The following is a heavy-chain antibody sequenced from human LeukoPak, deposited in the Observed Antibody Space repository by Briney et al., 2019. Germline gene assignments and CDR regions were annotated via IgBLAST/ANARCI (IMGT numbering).Heavy chain of an antibody. D-gene: IGHD5-18*01. CDR3: AKSPRGYTYGHTEYYFDF. CDR1: GFTFSSYA. J-gene: IGHJ4*02. CDR2: ISDNGVGT. V-gene: IGHV3-23*01. Sequence: PGGSLRLSCAASGFTFSSYAMSWVRQAPGKGLEWVSAISDNGVGTYYADSVKGRFTISRDNSKNTLYLQMNSLRAEDTAVYYCAKSPRGYTYGHTEYYFDFWGREPWSPSPQ.